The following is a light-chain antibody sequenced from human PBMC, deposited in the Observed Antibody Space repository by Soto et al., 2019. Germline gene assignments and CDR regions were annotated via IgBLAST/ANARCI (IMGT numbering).Light chain of an antibody. J-gene: IGLJ1*01. Sequence: QSAPTQPASVSGSPGQSITISCTGTSSDVGGYNYVSWYQQHPGKAPKLVISQVTNRPSGVSNRFSGSKSGNTASLTISGLQAEDEADYYCSSYTSGSTYVFGTGTKVTVL. CDR1: SSDVGGYNY. CDR2: QVT. V-gene: IGLV2-14*01. CDR3: SSYTSGSTYV.